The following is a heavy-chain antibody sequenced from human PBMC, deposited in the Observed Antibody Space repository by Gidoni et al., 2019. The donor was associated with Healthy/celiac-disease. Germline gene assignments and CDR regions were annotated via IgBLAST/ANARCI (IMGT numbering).Heavy chain of an antibody. CDR2: IIPIFGTA. CDR1: GRTFSSYA. CDR3: ARGRTSRVRGLPVTGDYYYGMDV. Sequence: QAQLVQSGAEAKKPPSSVQVSCKASGRTFSSYAISWARPAPGRGLEWMGGIIPIFGTANYAQKCQNRVTITEDGSTSSAYMEQSNLRSEDTAVYYWARGRTSRVRGLPVTGDYYYGMDVWGQGTTVTVSS. V-gene: IGHV1-69*01. D-gene: IGHD3-10*01. J-gene: IGHJ6*02.